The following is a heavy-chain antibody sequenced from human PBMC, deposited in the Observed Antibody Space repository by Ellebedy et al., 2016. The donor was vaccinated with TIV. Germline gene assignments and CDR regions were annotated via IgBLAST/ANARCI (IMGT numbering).Heavy chain of an antibody. CDR2: INPSGGSK. D-gene: IGHD4-23*01. CDR3: ARDLSGGKSADA. J-gene: IGHJ3*01. CDR1: GYTFTSFF. Sequence: ASVKVSCKASGYTFTSFFMHWVRQAPGQGFEWMGIINPSGGSKNYAQKFQGRVSMTSDTSTSTVYMELSSLRSDDTAIYSCARDLSGGKSADAWGQGTLVTVSS. V-gene: IGHV1-46*01.